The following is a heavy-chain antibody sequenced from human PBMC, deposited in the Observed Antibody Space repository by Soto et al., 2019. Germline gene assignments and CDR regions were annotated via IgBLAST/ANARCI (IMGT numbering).Heavy chain of an antibody. CDR2: ISHDGSNK. D-gene: IGHD3-16*01. Sequence: QVQLVESGGGVVQPGRSLRLSCAASGFTFSSYGMHWVRQAPGKGLEWVAVISHDGSNKYYADSVKGRFTISRDNSKNTLYLQMNSLRAEDTAVYYCAKDFYVGDDYYYGMDVW. V-gene: IGHV3-30*18. CDR3: AKDFYVGDDYYYGMDV. CDR1: GFTFSSYG. J-gene: IGHJ6*01.